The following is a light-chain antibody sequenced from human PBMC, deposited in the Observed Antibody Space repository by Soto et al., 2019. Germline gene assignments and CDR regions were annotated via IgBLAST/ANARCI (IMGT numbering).Light chain of an antibody. Sequence: QSVLPQPASVSGYPGQSITISCTGTSSDVGGYNYVSWYQQHPGRAPKLMIYDVINRPSGVSNRFSGSKSGNSASLTISGLQAEDEADYYCSSYTSSSTYVVFGGGTKVTVL. CDR3: SSYTSSSTYVV. V-gene: IGLV2-14*03. CDR1: SSDVGGYNY. CDR2: DVI. J-gene: IGLJ2*01.